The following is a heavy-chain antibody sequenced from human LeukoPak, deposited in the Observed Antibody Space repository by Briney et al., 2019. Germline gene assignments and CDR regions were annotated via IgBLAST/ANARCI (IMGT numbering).Heavy chain of an antibody. CDR2: ISYDGSIT. D-gene: IGHD5-18*01. CDR3: ARGYIYGYHY. V-gene: IGHV3-30*03. J-gene: IGHJ4*02. Sequence: PGGSLRLSCAASGFTFSSYGMHWVRQAPGKGLEWVAVISYDGSITYYADSVKGRFTISRDNSKNTLFLQMNSLRAEDTAVYYCARGYIYGYHYWGQGTLVTVSS. CDR1: GFTFSSYG.